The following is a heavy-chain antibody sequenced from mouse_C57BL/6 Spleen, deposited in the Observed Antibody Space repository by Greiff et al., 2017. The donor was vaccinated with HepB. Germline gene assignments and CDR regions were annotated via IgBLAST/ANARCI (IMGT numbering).Heavy chain of an antibody. Sequence: VQLQQSGPELVKPGASVKISCKASGYAFSSSWMNWVKQRPGKGLEWIGRIYPGDGDTNYNGKFKGKATLTADKSSSTAYMQLSSLTSEDSAVYFSARSVYYDSPWLAYLGQGTLFTVSA. D-gene: IGHD2-4*01. CDR2: IYPGDGDT. V-gene: IGHV1-82*01. CDR3: ARSVYYDSPWLAY. CDR1: GYAFSSSW. J-gene: IGHJ3*01.